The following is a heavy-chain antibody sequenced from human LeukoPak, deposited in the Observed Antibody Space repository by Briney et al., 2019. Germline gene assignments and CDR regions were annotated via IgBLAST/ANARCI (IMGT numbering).Heavy chain of an antibody. V-gene: IGHV5-51*01. D-gene: IGHD3-22*01. CDR1: GYSFTNYW. CDR2: IYPGDSNI. J-gene: IGHJ3*02. Sequence: GESLKISCKGSGYSFTNYWIGWVRPMPGKGLEWMGIIYPGDSNIRYSPSFQGQVTISADKSISTAYLQWSSLKASDTAMYYCARRAGNSGYFSDAFDIWAQGTMVTVSS. CDR3: ARRAGNSGYFSDAFDI.